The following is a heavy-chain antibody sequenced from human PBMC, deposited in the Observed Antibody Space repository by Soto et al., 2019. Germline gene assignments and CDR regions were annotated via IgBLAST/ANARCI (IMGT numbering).Heavy chain of an antibody. D-gene: IGHD1-1*01. CDR2: ISAHNGNT. J-gene: IGHJ4*02. V-gene: IGHV1-18*01. CDR1: GYAFTTYG. Sequence: QVHLVQSGAEVKKPGALVKVSCQGSGYAFTTYGITWVRQAPGQGLEWMGWISAHNGNTNYAQKLQGRVTVTRDTSTSTAYMELRSLRYDDTAVYYCARGRYVDYWGQGALVTVSS. CDR3: ARGRYVDY.